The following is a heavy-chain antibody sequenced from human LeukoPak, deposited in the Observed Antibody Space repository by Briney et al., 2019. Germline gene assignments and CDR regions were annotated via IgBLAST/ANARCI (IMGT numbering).Heavy chain of an antibody. CDR1: GFTFSNYA. CDR2: VSGSGGST. CDR3: AKDRGYCSGVNCYRFDY. Sequence: GGSLRLSCAASGFTFSNYAMSWVRQAPGKGREWVSAVSGSGGSTYFADSVKGRFTISRDNSNNTLYLQMNSPRAEDTAVYYCAKDRGYCSGVNCYRFDYWGQGTLVTVSS. V-gene: IGHV3-23*01. D-gene: IGHD2-15*01. J-gene: IGHJ4*02.